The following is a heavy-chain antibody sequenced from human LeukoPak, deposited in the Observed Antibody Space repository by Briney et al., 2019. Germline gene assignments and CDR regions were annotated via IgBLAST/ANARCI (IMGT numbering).Heavy chain of an antibody. CDR1: EFTFSSYW. V-gene: IGHV3-7*01. CDR3: ARGRSGDQTYPRYGMDV. D-gene: IGHD2-2*02. Sequence: GGSLRLSCAASEFTFSSYWMSWVRQAPGKGLEWVATIKKDGSEMYYVDSVKGRFTISRDNAKHSLYLQMNTLRGDDTAVYYCARGRSGDQTYPRYGMDVWGQGTTVTVSS. CDR2: IKKDGSEM. J-gene: IGHJ6*02.